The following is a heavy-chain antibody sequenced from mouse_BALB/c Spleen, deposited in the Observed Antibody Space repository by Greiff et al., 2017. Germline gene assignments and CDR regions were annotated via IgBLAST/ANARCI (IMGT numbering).Heavy chain of an antibody. Sequence: EVKVEESGGGLVKPGGSLKLSCAASGFAFSSYDMSWVRQTPEKRLEWVAYISSGGGSTYYPDTVKGRFTISRDNAKNTLYLQMSSLKSEDTAMYYCASHFYGYYAMDYWGQGTSVTVSS. D-gene: IGHD1-1*02. CDR2: ISSGGGST. V-gene: IGHV5-12-1*01. J-gene: IGHJ4*01. CDR3: ASHFYGYYAMDY. CDR1: GFAFSSYD.